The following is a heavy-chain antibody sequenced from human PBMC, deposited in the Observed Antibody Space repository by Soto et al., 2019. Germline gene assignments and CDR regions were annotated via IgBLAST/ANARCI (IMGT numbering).Heavy chain of an antibody. D-gene: IGHD3-22*01. Sequence: ASVKVSCKTSGYTFANYGIHWVRQAPGQRLEWMGWINAGNGGTKYSENFQGRVTITRDTSASTVYLGLSSLSSEDTASYYCARTGHSGSYDFWGQGTLVTVSS. J-gene: IGHJ4*02. CDR2: INAGNGGT. CDR1: GYTFANYG. CDR3: ARTGHSGSYDF. V-gene: IGHV1-3*01.